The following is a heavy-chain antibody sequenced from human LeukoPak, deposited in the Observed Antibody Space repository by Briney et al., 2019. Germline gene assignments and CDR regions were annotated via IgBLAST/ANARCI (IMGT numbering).Heavy chain of an antibody. CDR2: ISRGGNSI. Sequence: PGGSLRLSCAASGFTFSDYYMSWLRQAPGKGLEWVSSISRGGNSIYYTDSVKGRFTISRDNAKNSLYLQMNSLSAEDTAIYYCARDQYLDYRGQGTLVTVSS. CDR1: GFTFSDYY. J-gene: IGHJ4*02. V-gene: IGHV3-11*01. CDR3: ARDQYLDY.